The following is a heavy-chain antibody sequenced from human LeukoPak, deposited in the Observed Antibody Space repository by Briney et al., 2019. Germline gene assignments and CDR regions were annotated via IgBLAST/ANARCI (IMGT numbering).Heavy chain of an antibody. CDR2: IYNSGSN. CDR1: GGSISSYY. Sequence: PSETLSLTCSVSGGSISSYYWSWIRQPPGKGLEWIGYIYNSGSNSYKSPLKSRVTISGDTSKNQLSLRLSSVTAADTAVYYCARLRGDIAVAWPDWYFDLWGRGTLVTVSS. V-gene: IGHV4-59*08. D-gene: IGHD6-19*01. J-gene: IGHJ2*01. CDR3: ARLRGDIAVAWPDWYFDL.